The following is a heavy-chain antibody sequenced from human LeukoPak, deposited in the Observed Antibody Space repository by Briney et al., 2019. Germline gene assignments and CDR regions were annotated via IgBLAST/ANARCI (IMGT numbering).Heavy chain of an antibody. D-gene: IGHD6-19*01. CDR1: GGSFSGYY. J-gene: IGHJ4*02. Sequence: SETLSLTCAVYGGSFSGYYWSWIRQPPGKGLEWIGEINHSGSTNYNPSLKSRVTISVDTSKNQFSLKLSSVTAADTAVYYCARGRIPSGLGRRHRRSSYYFDYWGQGTLVTVSS. CDR3: ARGRIPSGLGRRHRRSSYYFDY. CDR2: INHSGST. V-gene: IGHV4-34*01.